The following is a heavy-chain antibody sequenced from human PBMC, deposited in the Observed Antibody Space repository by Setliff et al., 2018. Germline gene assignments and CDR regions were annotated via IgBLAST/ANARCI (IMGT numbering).Heavy chain of an antibody. CDR2: IYTSWST. D-gene: IGHD3-3*01. Sequence: SETLSLTCTVSDDSISSRHYYWSWIRQPAGKGLEWLGQIYTSWSTNYNPSPKGRATLSIDASKRQFSLSLTSVTAEDTAVYYCARMSGFQYIDVWDKGTTVTVSS. CDR1: DDSISSRHYY. J-gene: IGHJ6*03. CDR3: ARMSGFQYIDV. V-gene: IGHV4-61*09.